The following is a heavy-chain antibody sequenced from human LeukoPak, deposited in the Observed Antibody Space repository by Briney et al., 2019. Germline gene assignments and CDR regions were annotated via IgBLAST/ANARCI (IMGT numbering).Heavy chain of an antibody. Sequence: SETLSLTCTVSGGSISSSSYYWGCIRLPPGKGLEWIGSIYYSGSTYYNPSLKSRVTISVDTSKNQFSLKLSSVTAADTAVYYCARHGDGSYYKSYYFDYWGQGTLVTVSS. CDR2: IYYSGST. D-gene: IGHD1-26*01. CDR3: ARHGDGSYYKSYYFDY. V-gene: IGHV4-39*01. J-gene: IGHJ4*02. CDR1: GGSISSSSYY.